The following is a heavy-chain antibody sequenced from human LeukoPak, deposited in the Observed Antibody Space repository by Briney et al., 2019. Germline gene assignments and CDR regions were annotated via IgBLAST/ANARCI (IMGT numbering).Heavy chain of an antibody. CDR1: GVTVSGIY. V-gene: IGHV3-53*01. CDR2: IYSDGST. Sequence: GGSLRLSCAASGVTVSGIYMNWVRQAPGKGLEWVSVIYSDGSTYYAESVKGRFTVSRDDSKNTLYLQMNSLRAEDTAVYYCARAIRGYSYILEHWGQGTLVTVSS. CDR3: ARAIRGYSYILEH. J-gene: IGHJ4*02. D-gene: IGHD5-12*01.